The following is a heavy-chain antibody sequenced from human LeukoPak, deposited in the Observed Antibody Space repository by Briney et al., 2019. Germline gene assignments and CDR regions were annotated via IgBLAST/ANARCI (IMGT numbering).Heavy chain of an antibody. CDR2: IYTTGST. V-gene: IGHV4-61*02. Sequence: SQTLSLTCTVSGGSISSGSYYWNWIRQPAGKGLEWIGRIYTTGSTNYNPSLKSRVTISVDTSKNRFSLKLSSVTAADTAVYYCARESVAARPYYFDYWGQGTLVTVSS. CDR3: ARESVAARPYYFDY. D-gene: IGHD6-6*01. CDR1: GGSISSGSYY. J-gene: IGHJ4*02.